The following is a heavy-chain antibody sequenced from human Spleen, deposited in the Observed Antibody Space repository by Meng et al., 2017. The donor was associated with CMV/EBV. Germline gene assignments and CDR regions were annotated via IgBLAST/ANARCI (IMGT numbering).Heavy chain of an antibody. CDR3: ARATHIPHWYDS. CDR1: GLSVSNNY. D-gene: IGHD2-21*01. Sequence: GESLKISCAASGLSVSNNYMNWVRQPPGKGLEWVLVIYSCSSTFYADSVKGRFSISRDDSKNTLYLDMNDLRAEDTAVYYCARATHIPHWYDSWGQGALVTVSS. J-gene: IGHJ5*01. V-gene: IGHV3-53*03. CDR2: IYSCSST.